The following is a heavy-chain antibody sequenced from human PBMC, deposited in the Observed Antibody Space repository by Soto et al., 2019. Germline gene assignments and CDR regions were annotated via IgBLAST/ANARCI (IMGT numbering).Heavy chain of an antibody. CDR1: GGSISSSSYY. CDR2: IYYSGST. Sequence: SETLSLTCTVSGGSISSSSYYWGWIRQPPGKGLEWIGSIYYSGSTYYNPSLKSRVTISVDTSKNTLFLQMNSLRADDTAVYYCVRELADCGGDCLLYWGQGTLVTVSS. J-gene: IGHJ4*02. V-gene: IGHV4-39*02. D-gene: IGHD2-21*02. CDR3: VRELADCGGDCLLY.